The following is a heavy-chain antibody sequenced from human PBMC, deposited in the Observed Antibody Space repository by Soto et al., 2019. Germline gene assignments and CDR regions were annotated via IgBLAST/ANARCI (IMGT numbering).Heavy chain of an antibody. CDR2: IFHSLGA. CDR3: VRDRNGSGEY. CDR1: GGSTTSDY. J-gene: IGHJ4*02. V-gene: IGHV4-59*01. D-gene: IGHD3-10*01. Sequence: PSETLSLTCTVSGGSTTSDYWSWIRQPPGKGLEWLGHIFHSLGAKYNPSLGSRGTIPLDTSKNQLYLSVTSVTAADTAIYFCVRDRNGSGEYWAQGTLVTVSS.